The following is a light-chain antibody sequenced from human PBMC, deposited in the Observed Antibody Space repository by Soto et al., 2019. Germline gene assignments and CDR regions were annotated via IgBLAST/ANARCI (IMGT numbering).Light chain of an antibody. Sequence: QSALTQPASVSGSPGQSITISCTGTSNDVGGYNYVPWYQQHPGKAPKLMIYDVSNRPSGVSNRFSGSKSGNTASLTISGLQAEDESDYYCSSYTSSSLYVFGTGTKLTVL. CDR1: SNDVGGYNY. CDR2: DVS. J-gene: IGLJ1*01. CDR3: SSYTSSSLYV. V-gene: IGLV2-14*03.